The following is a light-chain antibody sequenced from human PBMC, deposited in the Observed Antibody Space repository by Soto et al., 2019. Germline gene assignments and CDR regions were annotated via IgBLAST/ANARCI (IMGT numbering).Light chain of an antibody. CDR2: EVS. CDR1: SSDVGGYNF. CDR3: SSYTTTNTVV. V-gene: IGLV2-14*01. Sequence: QSVLTQPASVSGSPGQSITVSCTGTSSDVGGYNFVSWYQQYPGKVPKLMIYEVSNRPSGVSNRFSGSKSGNTASLTISGLQAEDEADYYCSSYTTTNTVVFGGGTKVTVL. J-gene: IGLJ3*02.